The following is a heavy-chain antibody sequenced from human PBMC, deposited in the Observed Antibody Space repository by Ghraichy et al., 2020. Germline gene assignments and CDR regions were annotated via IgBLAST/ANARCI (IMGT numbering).Heavy chain of an antibody. Sequence: GGSLRLSCVGSGFTFGSYSMNWVRQSPGKGLEWVSYITSSSSFISYADSVKGRFTISRDNAQNSLFLQMNSLRDEDTGVYYCARGSTVVRFYYYAGMDVWGQGITVTVSS. CDR3: ARGSTVVRFYYYAGMDV. J-gene: IGHJ6*02. CDR1: GFTFGSYS. V-gene: IGHV3-48*02. CDR2: ITSSSSFI. D-gene: IGHD2-21*01.